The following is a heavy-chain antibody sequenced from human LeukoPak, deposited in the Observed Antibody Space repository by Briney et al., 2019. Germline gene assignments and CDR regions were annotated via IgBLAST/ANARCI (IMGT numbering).Heavy chain of an antibody. D-gene: IGHD6-6*01. CDR1: GFTFSTYS. V-gene: IGHV3-21*01. CDR2: ISSSSDYI. Sequence: GGSLRLSCAASGFTFSTYSMNWVRQVPGKGLEWVSSISSSSDYIHYADSLKGRFTISRDNAKNSLYLQMNSLRAEDTAVYYCASDPWGSSSFWGQGTLVTVSS. J-gene: IGHJ4*02. CDR3: ASDPWGSSSF.